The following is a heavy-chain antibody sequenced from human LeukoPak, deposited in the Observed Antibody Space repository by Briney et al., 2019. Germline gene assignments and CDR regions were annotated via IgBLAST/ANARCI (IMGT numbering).Heavy chain of an antibody. D-gene: IGHD3-9*01. V-gene: IGHV1-18*01. CDR1: GYTFTSYG. CDR3: ARDQGYYDILTGYYTSDFDY. J-gene: IGHJ4*02. Sequence: GASVKLSCKASGYTFTSYGISWVRQAPGQGLEWMGWISAYNGNTNYAQKLQGRVTMTTDTSTSTAYMELRSLRSDDTAVYYCARDQGYYDILTGYYTSDFDYWGQGTLVTVSS. CDR2: ISAYNGNT.